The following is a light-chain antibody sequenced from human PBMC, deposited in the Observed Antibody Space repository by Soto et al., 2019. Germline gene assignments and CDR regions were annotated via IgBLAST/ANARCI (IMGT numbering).Light chain of an antibody. CDR2: AAS. J-gene: IGKJ4*01. V-gene: IGKV1-39*01. Sequence: DIQMTQSPSSLSASVGDRVTITCRASQRIARYLNWYQQKPGKAPKLLIYAASTLQNGVPSRFSGSGSGTDLNPTISSLLPKDFATYFCQQSYSASFGGGTNVYIK. CDR1: QRIARY. CDR3: QQSYSAS.